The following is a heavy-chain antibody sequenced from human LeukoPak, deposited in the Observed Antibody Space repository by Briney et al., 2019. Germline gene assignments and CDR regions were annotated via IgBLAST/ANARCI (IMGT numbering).Heavy chain of an antibody. CDR1: GGSISSYY. CDR3: ARQHCSGGSCYSLSYYYMDV. J-gene: IGHJ6*03. Sequence: SETLSLTCTVSGGSISSYYWSWIRQPPGEGLEWIGYIYYSGSTNYNPSLKSRVTISVDTSKNQFSLKLSSVTAADTAVYYCARQHCSGGSCYSLSYYYMDVWGKGTTVTVSS. V-gene: IGHV4-59*08. D-gene: IGHD2-15*01. CDR2: IYYSGST.